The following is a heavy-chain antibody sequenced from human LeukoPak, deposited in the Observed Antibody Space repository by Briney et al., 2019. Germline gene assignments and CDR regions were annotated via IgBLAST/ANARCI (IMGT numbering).Heavy chain of an antibody. Sequence: GGSLRLSCAASGFTFSSYAMSWVRQAPGKGLEWVSGFSVSDKTTYYADSVKGRFTISRDNSKNTLYLQINSLRAEDTAVYSCAKDPSVYYGDYIIRWGQGTLVIVSS. CDR2: FSVSDKTT. D-gene: IGHD4-17*01. J-gene: IGHJ4*02. CDR1: GFTFSSYA. CDR3: AKDPSVYYGDYIIR. V-gene: IGHV3-23*01.